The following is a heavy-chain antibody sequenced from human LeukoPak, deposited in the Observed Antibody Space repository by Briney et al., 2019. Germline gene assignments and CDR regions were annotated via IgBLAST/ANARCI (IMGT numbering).Heavy chain of an antibody. CDR2: IYTSGST. CDR1: GGSISSGSYY. Sequence: SETLSLTCTVSGGSISSGSYYWSWIRQPAGKGLEWIGRIYTSGSTNYNPSLKSRVTISVDTSKNQFSLKLSSVTAADTAVYYCAREDCSSTSCYDVRAFDIWGQGTMVTVSS. V-gene: IGHV4-61*02. D-gene: IGHD2-2*01. CDR3: AREDCSSTSCYDVRAFDI. J-gene: IGHJ3*02.